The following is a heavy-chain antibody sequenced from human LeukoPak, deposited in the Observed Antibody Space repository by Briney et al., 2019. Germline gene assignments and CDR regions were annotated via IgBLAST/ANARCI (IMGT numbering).Heavy chain of an antibody. CDR2: ISGSGSTI. J-gene: IGHJ3*02. V-gene: IGHV3-48*03. Sequence: GGSLRLSCAASGFTFSSYEMTWVRQAPGKGLEWVSYISGSGSTIYYADSVKGRFTISRDNAKNSLYLQMNSLRAEDTAVYYCARESSWFGDAFDIWGQGTMVTVSS. D-gene: IGHD3-10*01. CDR1: GFTFSSYE. CDR3: ARESSWFGDAFDI.